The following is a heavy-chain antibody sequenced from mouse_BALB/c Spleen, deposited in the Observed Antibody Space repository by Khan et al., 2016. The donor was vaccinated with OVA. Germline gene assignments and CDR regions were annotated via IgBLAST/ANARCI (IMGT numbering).Heavy chain of an antibody. J-gene: IGHJ3*01. CDR3: ARDYWFAY. CDR2: ISSGGST. Sequence: EVELVESGGGLVQPGGSLKLSCAASGFTFSNYAMSWVRQTPEKRLEWVASISSGGSTYYPDSVKGRFTISRDNARNILYLQMSSLRSEDTAMYYCARDYWFAYWCQGTLVTVSA. CDR1: GFTFSNYA. V-gene: IGHV5-6-5*01.